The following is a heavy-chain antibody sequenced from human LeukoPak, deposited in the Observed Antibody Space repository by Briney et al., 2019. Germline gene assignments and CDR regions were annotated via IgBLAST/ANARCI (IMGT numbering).Heavy chain of an antibody. Sequence: GGSLRLSCAASGFTFSSYWMSWVRQAPGKGLEWVANIKQDGSEKYYVDSVKGRFTISRDNAKNSLYLQMNSLRAEDTAVYYCARERITMVRGVIFHWGQGTLVTVPS. V-gene: IGHV3-7*01. CDR1: GFTFSSYW. J-gene: IGHJ4*02. CDR3: ARERITMVRGVIFH. CDR2: IKQDGSEK. D-gene: IGHD3-10*01.